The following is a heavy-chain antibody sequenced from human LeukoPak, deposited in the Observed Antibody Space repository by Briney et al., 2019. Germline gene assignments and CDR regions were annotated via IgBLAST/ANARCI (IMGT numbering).Heavy chain of an antibody. V-gene: IGHV4-39*01. CDR3: ARQSVRAIAIAARPGNYFDY. CDR1: GGSISSSSDY. J-gene: IGHJ4*02. D-gene: IGHD6-6*01. CDR2: IYYSGNT. Sequence: SETLSLTCTVSGGSISSSSDYWGWIRQPPGKGLEWIESIYYSGNTYYNPSLKSRVTISLDTSKNQFSLKLSSVTAADTAVYYCARQSVRAIAIAARPGNYFDYWGQGTLVTVSS.